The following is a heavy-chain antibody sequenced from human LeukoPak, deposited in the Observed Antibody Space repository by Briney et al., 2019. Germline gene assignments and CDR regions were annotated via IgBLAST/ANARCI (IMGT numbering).Heavy chain of an antibody. J-gene: IGHJ5*02. CDR2: ISSTASSI. D-gene: IGHD4-23*01. Sequence: GGSLRLSCAASEFTFSSYIMSWVRQAPGKGLEWVSYISSTASSIYYADSVKGRFTISRDNAKNSLYLQMNSLRAEDTAVYYCARDVTYHGGDWFDPWGQGTLVTASS. V-gene: IGHV3-48*04. CDR3: ARDVTYHGGDWFDP. CDR1: EFTFSSYI.